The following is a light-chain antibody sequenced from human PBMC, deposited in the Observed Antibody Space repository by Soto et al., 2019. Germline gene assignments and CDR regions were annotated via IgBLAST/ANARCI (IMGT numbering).Light chain of an antibody. Sequence: DIQVTQSPSTLSASVVDRVTITCRASQSISSWLAWYQQKPGKAPKLLIYDASSLESGVPSSFSGSGSGTEFTLTITSLQPDDFATYYCQQYNSYSQTFGQGTKVDIK. CDR1: QSISSW. CDR3: QQYNSYSQT. CDR2: DAS. J-gene: IGKJ1*01. V-gene: IGKV1-5*01.